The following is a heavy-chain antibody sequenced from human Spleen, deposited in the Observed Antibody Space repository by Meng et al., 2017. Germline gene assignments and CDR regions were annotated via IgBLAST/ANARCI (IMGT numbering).Heavy chain of an antibody. V-gene: IGHV4-39*07. J-gene: IGHJ4*02. CDR3: ARRLGEWDVFDY. D-gene: IGHD3-16*01. CDR1: GGAVSSGGYY. Sequence: GSLRLSCTASGGAVSSGGYYWAWIRQPPGKEVEWIGNIYYTGSSFYNPSLESRVTISVDTSKNQFSLKLSSVIASDTAVYYCARRLGEWDVFDYWGQGTLVTVSS. CDR2: IYYTGSS.